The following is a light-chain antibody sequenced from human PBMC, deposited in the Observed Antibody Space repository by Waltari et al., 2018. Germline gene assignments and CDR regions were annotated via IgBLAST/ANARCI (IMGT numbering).Light chain of an antibody. CDR3: ASWDDSLNGRWE. Sequence: QSVLTQPPSASGAPGQRVTTACSGRSSNIGSKTVHCYQQVPGTTPNLLIYRNDQRPSGVPDRFAGSKSGTSASLAISGLRSDDEADYFCASWDDSLNGRWEFGGGTKVTVI. V-gene: IGLV1-44*01. CDR2: RND. CDR1: SSNIGSKT. J-gene: IGLJ2*01.